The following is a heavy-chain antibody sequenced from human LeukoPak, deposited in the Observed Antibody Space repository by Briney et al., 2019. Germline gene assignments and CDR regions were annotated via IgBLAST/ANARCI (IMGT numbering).Heavy chain of an antibody. J-gene: IGHJ6*03. Sequence: GASVKVSRKASGGTFSSYAISWVRQAPGQGLEWMGGNIPIFGTANYAQKFQGRVTITTDESTSTAYMELSSLRSQDTAVYYCARGAAGTTHYYYYYMDVWGKGTTVTVSS. CDR3: ARGAAGTTHYYYYYMDV. CDR2: NIPIFGTA. V-gene: IGHV1-69*05. CDR1: GGTFSSYA. D-gene: IGHD1-7*01.